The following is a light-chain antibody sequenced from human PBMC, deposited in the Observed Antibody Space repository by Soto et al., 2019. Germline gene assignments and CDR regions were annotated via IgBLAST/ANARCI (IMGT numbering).Light chain of an antibody. J-gene: IGLJ3*02. CDR2: DNY. CDR1: SSNIGDNY. Sequence: QSVLTQQPSMSAAPGQRVTISCSGTSSNIGDNYVSWYRQLPGTAPELLIYDNYKRPSGIPDRFSGSKSGTSATLGITGLQTGDEADHYCGTWDTSLSNWVFGGGTKLTVL. V-gene: IGLV1-51*01. CDR3: GTWDTSLSNWV.